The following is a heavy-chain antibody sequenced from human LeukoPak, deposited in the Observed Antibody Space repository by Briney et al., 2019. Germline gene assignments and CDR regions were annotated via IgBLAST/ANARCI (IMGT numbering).Heavy chain of an antibody. J-gene: IGHJ4*02. CDR3: ARARSYGGNSVFY. CDR1: DYSISSGYY. D-gene: IGHD4-23*01. Sequence: SETLSLTCVVSDYSISSGYYWGWIRQPPGKGLEWIGNIFHSGTTYYNPSLKSRVTISVDTSKNQFSLKLSSVTAADTAVYYCARARSYGGNSVFYWGQGTLVTVSS. V-gene: IGHV4-38-2*01. CDR2: IFHSGTT.